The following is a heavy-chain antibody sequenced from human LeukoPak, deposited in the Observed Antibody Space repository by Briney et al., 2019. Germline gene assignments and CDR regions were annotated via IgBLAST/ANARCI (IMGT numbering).Heavy chain of an antibody. V-gene: IGHV1-69*13. CDR2: IIPIFGTA. CDR1: GGTFSSYA. D-gene: IGHD5-18*01. J-gene: IGHJ4*02. Sequence: ASVTVSCKASGGTFSSYAISWVRQAPGQGLDWMGGIIPIFGTANYAQKFQGRVTITADESTSTAYMELSSLRSEDTAVYYCATHVDTAMAYYFDYWGQGTLVTVSS. CDR3: ATHVDTAMAYYFDY.